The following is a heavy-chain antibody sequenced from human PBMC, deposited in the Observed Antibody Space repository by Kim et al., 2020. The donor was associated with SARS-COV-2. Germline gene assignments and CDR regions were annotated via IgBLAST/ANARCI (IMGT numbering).Heavy chain of an antibody. CDR1: GDSVSSNTAG. V-gene: IGHV6-1*01. CDR3: ARGGLVQGSFSLFSD. D-gene: IGHD1-26*01. CDR2: TYYRSKWYF. Sequence: SQTLSLTCAISGDSVSSNTAGWAWIRQSPSRGLEWLGRTYYRSKWYFDYAVSLRGRMTINPDTSKNEFSLQLNSATPQDTAVYYCARGGLVQGSFSLFSDWGQGILVTVSS. J-gene: IGHJ4*02.